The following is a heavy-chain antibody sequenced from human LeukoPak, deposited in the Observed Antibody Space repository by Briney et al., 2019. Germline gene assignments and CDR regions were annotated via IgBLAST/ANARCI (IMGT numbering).Heavy chain of an antibody. J-gene: IGHJ4*02. D-gene: IGHD3-3*01. CDR2: IKQDGSEK. CDR1: GFTFSSYW. CDR3: AREHYDFWSGSPYYFDY. Sequence: PGGSLRLPCAASGFTFSSYWMSWVRQAPGKGLEWVANIKQDGSEKYYVDSVKGRFTISRDNAKNSLYLQMNSLRAEDTAVYYCAREHYDFWSGSPYYFDYWGQGTLVTVSS. V-gene: IGHV3-7*01.